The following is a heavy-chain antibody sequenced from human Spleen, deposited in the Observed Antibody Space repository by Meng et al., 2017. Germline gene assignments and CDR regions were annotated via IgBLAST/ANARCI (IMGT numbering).Heavy chain of an antibody. J-gene: IGHJ4*02. CDR3: ARVTYYSEQYYFDY. V-gene: IGHV4-59*01. D-gene: IGHD3-10*01. Sequence: GSLRPSGTVSGGPISSYYWSWIRQPPGKGLEWFGYIYYSGSTNYNPSLKSRVTISVDTSKDQFSLKLSSVTAADTAVYYCARVTYYSEQYYFDYWGQGTLVTVSS. CDR2: IYYSGST. CDR1: GGPISSYY.